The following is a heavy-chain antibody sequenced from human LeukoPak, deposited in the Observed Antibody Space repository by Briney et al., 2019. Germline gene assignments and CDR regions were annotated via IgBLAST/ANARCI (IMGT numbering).Heavy chain of an antibody. CDR3: ARVTIFGVAFDY. J-gene: IGHJ4*02. CDR1: GFTFSSYA. V-gene: IGHV3-23*01. Sequence: GGSLRLSCAASGFTFSSYAMNWVRQAPGKGLEWVSGISGSGTNTYYADSVKGRFTISRDNSKNTLYLQMNSLRAEDTAVYYCARVTIFGVAFDYWGQGTLVTVSS. CDR2: ISGSGTNT. D-gene: IGHD3-3*01.